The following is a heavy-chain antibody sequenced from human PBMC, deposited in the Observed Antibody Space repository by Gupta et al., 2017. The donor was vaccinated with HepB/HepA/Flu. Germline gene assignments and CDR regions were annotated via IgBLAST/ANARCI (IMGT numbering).Heavy chain of an antibody. J-gene: IGHJ5*02. CDR3: ARGLVVVPAAIRDWFDP. CDR1: GYTFTGYY. D-gene: IGHD2-2*02. V-gene: IGHV1-2*02. Sequence: QVQLVQSGAEVKKPGASVKVSCKASGYTFTGYYMHWVRQAPGQGLEWMGWINPHSGGTNYAQKFQGRVTMPRDTSISTAYMELSRLRSDDTAVYYCARGLVVVPAAIRDWFDPWGQGTRVTVSS. CDR2: INPHSGGT.